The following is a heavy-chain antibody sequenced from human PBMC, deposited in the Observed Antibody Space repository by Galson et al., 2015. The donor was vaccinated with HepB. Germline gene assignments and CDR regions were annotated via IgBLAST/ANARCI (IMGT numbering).Heavy chain of an antibody. V-gene: IGHV1-8*01. CDR3: AREGGPSPETFKSSYYSN. CDR2: MNPNSGNT. Sequence: SVTVSCKASGSTFTSYDINWVRQATGQGLEWMGWMNPNSGNTGYAQKFQGRVTMTRNTSISTAYMELSSLRSEDTAVYYCAREGGPSPETFKSSYYSNWGQGTLVTVSS. J-gene: IGHJ4*02. CDR1: GSTFTSYD. D-gene: IGHD3-22*01.